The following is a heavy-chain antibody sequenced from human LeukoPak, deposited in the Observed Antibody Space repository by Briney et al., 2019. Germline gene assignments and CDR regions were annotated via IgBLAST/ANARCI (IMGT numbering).Heavy chain of an antibody. CDR3: ARVSGYSYSDTAFDY. Sequence: PGGSLRLSCAASGFTFSRYAMHWVRQAPGKGLEYVSAISSNGGSTFYANSVKSRFIISRDNSKNTLYLQMGSLRAEDMAVYFCARVSGYSYSDTAFDYWGQGTLVTVSS. CDR1: GFTFSRYA. J-gene: IGHJ4*02. CDR2: ISSNGGST. D-gene: IGHD5-18*01. V-gene: IGHV3-64*01.